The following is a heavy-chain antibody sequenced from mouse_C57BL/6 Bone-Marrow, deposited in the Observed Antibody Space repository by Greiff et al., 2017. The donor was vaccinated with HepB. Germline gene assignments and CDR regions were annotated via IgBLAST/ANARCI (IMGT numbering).Heavy chain of an antibody. CDR1: GFNIKDDY. J-gene: IGHJ3*01. V-gene: IGHV14-4*01. Sequence: EVQLQQSGAELVRPGASVKLSCPASGFNIKDDYMHWVKQRPEQGLEWIGWIDPENGDTEYASKFQGKATITADTSSNTAYLQLSSLTSEDTAVYYCTTWNYGSSYEAYWGQGTLVTVSA. D-gene: IGHD1-1*01. CDR3: TTWNYGSSYEAY. CDR2: IDPENGDT.